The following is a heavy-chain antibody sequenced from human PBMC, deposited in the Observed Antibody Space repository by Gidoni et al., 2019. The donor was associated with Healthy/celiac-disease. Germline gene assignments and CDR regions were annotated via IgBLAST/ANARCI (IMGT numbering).Heavy chain of an antibody. CDR3: ARDGGIVVVIDYFDY. CDR1: GYTFTSYY. J-gene: IGHJ4*02. Sequence: QVQLVQSGAEVKQPGASVKVSCKASGYTFTSYYMHWVRQAPGQGLEWMGIINPSGGSTSYAQKFQGRVTMTRDTSTSTVYMELSSLRSEDTAVYYCARDGGIVVVIDYFDYWGQGTLVTVSS. CDR2: INPSGGST. V-gene: IGHV1-46*01. D-gene: IGHD3-22*01.